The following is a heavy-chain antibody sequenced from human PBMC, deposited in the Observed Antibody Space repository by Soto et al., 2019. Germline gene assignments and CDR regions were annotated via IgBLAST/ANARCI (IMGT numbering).Heavy chain of an antibody. Sequence: PGGSLRLSCAASGFTFSSYAMSWVRQAPGKGLEWVSSISGSGGSTYYADSVKVRSTISRDNSKSTLYLQMNSLRAEDTAVYYCAKDPRTTVVNATRFDXWGQGTLVTVSX. D-gene: IGHD4-17*01. CDR2: ISGSGGST. CDR1: GFTFSSYA. V-gene: IGHV3-23*01. CDR3: AKDPRTTVVNATRFDX. J-gene: IGHJ5*02.